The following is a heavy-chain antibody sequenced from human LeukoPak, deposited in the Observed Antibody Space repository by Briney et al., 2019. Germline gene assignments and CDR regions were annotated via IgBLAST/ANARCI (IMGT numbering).Heavy chain of an antibody. V-gene: IGHV3-30*02. CDR3: ASSVSHDYRSDAFDI. CDR1: GFTFSSYV. D-gene: IGHD4-11*01. J-gene: IGHJ3*02. CDR2: IRYDGSNE. Sequence: GGSLRLSCAASGFTFSSYVMHWVRQAPGKGLEWVAFIRYDGSNEYYADSVKGRFTISRDNSKNTLYLQMNSLRAEDTAVYYCASSVSHDYRSDAFDIWGQGTMVTVSS.